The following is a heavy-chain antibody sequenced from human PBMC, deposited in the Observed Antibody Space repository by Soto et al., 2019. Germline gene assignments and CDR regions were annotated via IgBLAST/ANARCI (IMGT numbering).Heavy chain of an antibody. CDR3: ARVVGALGHWFDP. CDR2: ISPYNGNT. V-gene: IGHV1-18*01. D-gene: IGHD1-26*01. Sequence: QVQLVQSGAEGKEPGASVKVSCKASGYTFTSYTISWVRQAPGQGLEWMGRISPYNGNTNYAQKLQGRVTMTTDTSTSIAYMELRSLRSDDTAVYYCARVVGALGHWFDPWGQGTLVTVSS. J-gene: IGHJ5*02. CDR1: GYTFTSYT.